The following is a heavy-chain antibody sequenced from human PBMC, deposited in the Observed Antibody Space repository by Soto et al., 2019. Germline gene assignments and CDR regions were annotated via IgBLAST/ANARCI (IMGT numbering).Heavy chain of an antibody. CDR3: AKGGGKTIDY. CDR1: GFTFSSYW. CDR2: INSDGSGT. V-gene: IGHV3-74*01. Sequence: PGESLKISCAASGFTFSSYWMHWVRQAPGKGLVWVSRINSDGSGTSYADSVKGRFTISRDNAKNTLYLQMNSLRAEDTAVYYCAKGGGKTIDYWGQGTQVTVS. J-gene: IGHJ4*02. D-gene: IGHD2-15*01.